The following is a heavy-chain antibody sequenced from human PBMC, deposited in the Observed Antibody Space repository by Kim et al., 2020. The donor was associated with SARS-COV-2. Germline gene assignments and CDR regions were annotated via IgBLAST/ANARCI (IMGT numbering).Heavy chain of an antibody. CDR2: IWYDGSNK. Sequence: GGSLRLSCAASGFTFSSYGMHWVRQAPGKGLEWVAVIWYDGSNKYYADSVKGRFTISRDNSKNTLYLQMNSLRAEDTAVYYCARDGDGDYPLYYFDYWGQGTLVTVSS. J-gene: IGHJ4*02. CDR3: ARDGDGDYPLYYFDY. V-gene: IGHV3-33*01. D-gene: IGHD4-17*01. CDR1: GFTFSSYG.